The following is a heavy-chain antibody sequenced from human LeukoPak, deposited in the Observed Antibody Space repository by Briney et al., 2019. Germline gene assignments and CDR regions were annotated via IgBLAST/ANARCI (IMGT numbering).Heavy chain of an antibody. CDR2: IYYSGST. D-gene: IGHD3-16*01. J-gene: IGHJ4*02. Sequence: SETLSLTCTVAGGSISSYYWSWIRQPPGKGLEWIGYIYYSGSTNYNPSLKRRVTISVDTSKNQFSLKLSSVTAADTAVYYCARVGDPVLDYWGQGTLVTVSS. V-gene: IGHV4-59*01. CDR1: GGSISSYY. CDR3: ARVGDPVLDY.